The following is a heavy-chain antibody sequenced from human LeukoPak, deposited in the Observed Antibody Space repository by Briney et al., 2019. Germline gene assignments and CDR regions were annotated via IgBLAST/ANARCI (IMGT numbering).Heavy chain of an antibody. J-gene: IGHJ5*02. CDR1: GFTFDDYA. CDR2: ISWNSGSI. D-gene: IGHD2-2*01. Sequence: PGGSLRLSCAASGFTFDDYAMHWVRQAPGKGLEWVSGISWNSGSIVYADSVKGRFTISRDNAKNSLYLQMNSLGAEDTALYYCAKGRDKYQLLSKYWFDPWGQGTLVTVSS. V-gene: IGHV3-9*01. CDR3: AKGRDKYQLLSKYWFDP.